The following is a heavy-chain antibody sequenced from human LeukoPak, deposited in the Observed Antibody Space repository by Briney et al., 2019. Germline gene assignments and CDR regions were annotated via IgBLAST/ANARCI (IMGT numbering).Heavy chain of an antibody. CDR1: GFTFSSYS. CDR3: VTRASVNGKTRF. V-gene: IGHV3-21*01. Sequence: GGSLRLSCAASGFTFSSYSMNLVRQAPGKGLEWVSSISSSSSYIYYADSVKGRFTISRDNAKNSLYLQMNNVRDDDTAVYYCVTRASVNGKTRFWGQGTLVTVSS. D-gene: IGHD1/OR15-1a*01. CDR2: ISSSSSYI. J-gene: IGHJ4*02.